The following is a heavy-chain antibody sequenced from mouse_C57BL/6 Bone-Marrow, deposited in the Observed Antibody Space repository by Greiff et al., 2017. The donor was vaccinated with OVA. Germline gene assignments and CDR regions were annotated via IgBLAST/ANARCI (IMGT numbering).Heavy chain of an antibody. V-gene: IGHV1-81*01. D-gene: IGHD3-1*01. CDR3: ARGGFWAMDY. J-gene: IGHJ4*01. CDR1: GYTFTSYG. CDR2: IYPRSGNT. Sequence: QVQLQQSGAELARPGASVKLSCKASGYTFTSYGISWVKQRPGQGLEWIGEIYPRSGNTYYNEKFKGKATLTADKSSSTAYMELRSLTSEDSAVYFCARGGFWAMDYWGQGTSVTVSS.